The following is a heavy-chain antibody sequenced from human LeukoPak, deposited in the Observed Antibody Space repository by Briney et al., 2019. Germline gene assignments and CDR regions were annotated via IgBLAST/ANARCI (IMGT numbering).Heavy chain of an antibody. J-gene: IGHJ4*02. Sequence: PGGSLRLSCAASGFTFISYWSHWFRKAPGKGLGWVSRINSDGSSITYADSVKGRFTISRDNAKNTLYLQMNSLRVEDTAVYYCAREGRVSGYDFDCWGQGTLVTVSS. CDR2: INSDGSSI. D-gene: IGHD5-12*01. CDR3: AREGRVSGYDFDC. CDR1: GFTFISYW. V-gene: IGHV3-74*03.